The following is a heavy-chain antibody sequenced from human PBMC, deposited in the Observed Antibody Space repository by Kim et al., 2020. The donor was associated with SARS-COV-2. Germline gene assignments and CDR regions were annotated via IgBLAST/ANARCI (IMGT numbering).Heavy chain of an antibody. V-gene: IGHV4-34*01. J-gene: IGHJ4*02. CDR1: GDPVNGYY. CDR2: INYDRST. Sequence: SETLSLTCAVYGDPVNGYYWSWIRQPPGKGLEWIGEINYDRSTNYKPSLKSRVTMSLDSSKSQFSLRLTSLTAADTAVYYCARVRYFDWLFHQSPHYFDYWVQATLVTVSS. D-gene: IGHD3-9*01. CDR3: ARVRYFDWLFHQSPHYFDY.